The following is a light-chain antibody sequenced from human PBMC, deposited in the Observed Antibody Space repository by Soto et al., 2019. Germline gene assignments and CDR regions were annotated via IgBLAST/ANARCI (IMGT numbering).Light chain of an antibody. CDR1: QSISSW. CDR3: QQYTSYPLLT. Sequence: DIQMTQSPSTLSASVGDRVTITCRASQSISSWLAWYQQKPGKAPKLLIYKASSLESGVPSRFSGSGSGTEFTLSICSLQPDDFASYYCQQYTSYPLLTFGGGTKVEIK. V-gene: IGKV1-5*03. CDR2: KAS. J-gene: IGKJ4*01.